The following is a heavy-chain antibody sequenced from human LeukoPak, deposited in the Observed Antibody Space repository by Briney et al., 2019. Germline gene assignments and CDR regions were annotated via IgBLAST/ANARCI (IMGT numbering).Heavy chain of an antibody. J-gene: IGHJ3*02. CDR2: IIPIFGTA. CDR1: GGTFSSYA. V-gene: IGHV1-69*05. D-gene: IGHD1-20*01. Sequence: ASVKVSCKASGGTFSSYAISWVRQAPGQGLEWMGGIIPIFGTANYAQKFQGRVTITTDESTSTAYMELSSLRSEDTAVYYCASVWAYSWKNAFDIWGQGTMVTVSS. CDR3: ASVWAYSWKNAFDI.